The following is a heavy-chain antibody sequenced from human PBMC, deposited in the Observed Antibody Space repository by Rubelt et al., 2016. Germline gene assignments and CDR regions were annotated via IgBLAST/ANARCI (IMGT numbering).Heavy chain of an antibody. CDR2: IDQTNLI. Sequence: QVQLQQWGAGLLKPSETLSLTCAVYGGSFSNYYWIWIRQPPGKGLEWIGEIDQTNLIKFNQLFRRRVTLSIDTSKTQFSLRLTSVSAADTAVYYCARVTRGGTYPADWFDPWGQGTLVTVSS. D-gene: IGHD3/OR15-3a*01. J-gene: IGHJ5*02. CDR1: GGSFSNYY. CDR3: ARVTRGGTYPADWFDP. V-gene: IGHV4-34*01.